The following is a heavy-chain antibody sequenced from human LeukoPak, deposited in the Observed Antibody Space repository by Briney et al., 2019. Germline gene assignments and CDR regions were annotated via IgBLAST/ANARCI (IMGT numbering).Heavy chain of an antibody. D-gene: IGHD3-10*01. J-gene: IGHJ4*02. CDR3: ARDMVRGVMSRPYYFDY. Sequence: GGSLRLSCAASGFTFSSYWMHWVRQAPGKGLVWVSRINSDAITISYADSVKGRFTISRDNSKNTLYLQMNSLRAEDTAVYYCARDMVRGVMSRPYYFDYWGQGTLVTVSS. V-gene: IGHV3-74*01. CDR2: INSDAITI. CDR1: GFTFSSYW.